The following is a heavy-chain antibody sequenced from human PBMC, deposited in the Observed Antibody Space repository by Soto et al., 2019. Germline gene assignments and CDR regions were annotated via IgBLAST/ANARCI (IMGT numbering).Heavy chain of an antibody. Sequence: PSETLSLTCAVYGGSFSGYYWSWIRQPPGKGLEWIGEINHSGSTNYNPSLKSRVTISVDTSKNQFSLKLSSVTAADTAVYYCARALRYCSGGSCYAWFDPWGQGTQVTVSS. D-gene: IGHD2-15*01. CDR3: ARALRYCSGGSCYAWFDP. CDR1: GGSFSGYY. CDR2: INHSGST. V-gene: IGHV4-34*01. J-gene: IGHJ5*02.